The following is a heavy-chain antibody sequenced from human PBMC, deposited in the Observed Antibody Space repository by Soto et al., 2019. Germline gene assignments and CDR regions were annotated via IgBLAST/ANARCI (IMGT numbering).Heavy chain of an antibody. J-gene: IGHJ4*02. V-gene: IGHV4-31*03. CDR3: ARGSGAYPYYFDH. D-gene: IGHD1-26*01. Sequence: QVQLQESVPGLVKRSQTLSLTCTVSGGSISSGGYYWNWIRQQPGKGLEWIGYIYYSGSTYYNPSLKSRVTISVDTSDNQFSLMLSSVTAADTAVYYCARGSGAYPYYFDHWGQGTLVTVSS. CDR2: IYYSGST. CDR1: GGSISSGGYY.